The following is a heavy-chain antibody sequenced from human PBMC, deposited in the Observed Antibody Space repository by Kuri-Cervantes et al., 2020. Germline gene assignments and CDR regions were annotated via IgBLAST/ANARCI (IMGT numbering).Heavy chain of an antibody. CDR2: ISGSGGST. CDR1: GFTFSSYA. CDR3: AKATGYYYDSSGPYLFDY. D-gene: IGHD3-22*01. V-gene: IGHV3-23*01. J-gene: IGHJ4*02. Sequence: GGSLRLSCAASGFTFSSYAMSWVRQAPGKGLEWVSAISGSGGSTYYADSVKGRFTISRDNSKNTLYLQTNSLRAEDTAAYYCAKATGYYYDSSGPYLFDYWGQGTLVTVSS.